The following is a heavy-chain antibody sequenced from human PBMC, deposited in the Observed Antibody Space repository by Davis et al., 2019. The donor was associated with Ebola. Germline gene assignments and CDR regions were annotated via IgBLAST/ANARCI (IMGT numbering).Heavy chain of an antibody. Sequence: GESLKISCAASGFTFSDYYMSWIRQAPGKGLEWVSVIYSGGSTYYADSVKGRFTISRDNSKNTLYLQMNSLRAEDTAVYYCASGESYYYGMDVWGQGTTVTVSS. J-gene: IGHJ6*02. CDR2: IYSGGST. D-gene: IGHD3-10*01. CDR3: ASGESYYYGMDV. V-gene: IGHV3-66*01. CDR1: GFTFSDYY.